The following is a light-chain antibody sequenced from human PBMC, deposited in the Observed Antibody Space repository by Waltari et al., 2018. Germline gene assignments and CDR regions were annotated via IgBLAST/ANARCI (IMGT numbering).Light chain of an antibody. CDR2: RAS. CDR1: QDIGKN. J-gene: IGKJ4*01. Sequence: DIQMTQSPPSLSASVGGTVTITCQASQDIGKNLNWYQQKPGKAPKLLIYRASSLQSGFPSRFSGSGSGTDFTLTITSLQPEDFATYSCQQASSYPLTFGGGTRVEIK. V-gene: IGKV1-16*01. CDR3: QQASSYPLT.